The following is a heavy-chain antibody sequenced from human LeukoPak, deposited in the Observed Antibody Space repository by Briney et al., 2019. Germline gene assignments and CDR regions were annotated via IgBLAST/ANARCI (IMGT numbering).Heavy chain of an antibody. Sequence: ASVKVSCKASGYTFTSYDINWVRQATGQGLEWMGWMNPNSGNTGYAQKFQGRVTMTRNTSISTAYMELRSLRSDDTAVYYCAVGERFLEWSLLDYWGQGTLVTVSS. CDR2: MNPNSGNT. V-gene: IGHV1-8*01. CDR3: AVGERFLEWSLLDY. D-gene: IGHD3-3*01. CDR1: GYTFTSYD. J-gene: IGHJ4*02.